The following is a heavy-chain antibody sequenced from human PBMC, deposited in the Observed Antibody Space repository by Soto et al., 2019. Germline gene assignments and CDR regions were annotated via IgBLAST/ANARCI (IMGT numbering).Heavy chain of an antibody. Sequence: ESGGGVVQPGRSLRLSCAASGFSLTTFAMEWVRQAPGKGLEWLAGISHDGTNQYYADSVKGRFTISRDISKKTLYLEMNGLRAEDTALYYCASLADYWGQGTLVTVSS. J-gene: IGHJ4*02. V-gene: IGHV3-30*04. CDR3: ASLADY. CDR1: GFSLTTFA. CDR2: ISHDGTNQ.